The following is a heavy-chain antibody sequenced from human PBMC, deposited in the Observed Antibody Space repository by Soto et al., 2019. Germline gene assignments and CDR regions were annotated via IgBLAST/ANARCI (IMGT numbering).Heavy chain of an antibody. D-gene: IGHD6-13*01. J-gene: IGHJ5*02. Sequence: EVQLVESGGGLVQPGGSLRLSCAASGFTFSSYSMNWVRQAPGKGLEWVSYISSSSSTIYYADSVKGRFIISRDNAKNSLYLQMNSLRDEDTAVYYCARGRAAGGPNWFDPWGQGTLVTVSS. V-gene: IGHV3-48*02. CDR1: GFTFSSYS. CDR3: ARGRAAGGPNWFDP. CDR2: ISSSSSTI.